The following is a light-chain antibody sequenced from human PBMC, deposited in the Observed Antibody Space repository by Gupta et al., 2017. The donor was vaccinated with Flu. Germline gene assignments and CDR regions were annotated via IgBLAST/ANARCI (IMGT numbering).Light chain of an antibody. CDR1: SGPSSHV. CDR2: VNSDGSH. J-gene: IGLJ3*02. V-gene: IGLV4-69*01. Sequence: QLVLTQSPSASASLGASVKLTCTLTSGPSSHVIAWHQQQPEKGPRYLMKVNSDGSHSNGDGIPDRFSGSSSGAERYLTISSLQSEDEADYYGQTWGTGIQVFGGGTKLTVL. CDR3: QTWGTGIQV.